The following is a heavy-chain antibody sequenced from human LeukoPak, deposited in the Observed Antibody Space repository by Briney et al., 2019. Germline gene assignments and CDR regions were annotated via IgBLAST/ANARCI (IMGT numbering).Heavy chain of an antibody. CDR3: ARDPEYSSSVVP. D-gene: IGHD6-13*01. Sequence: SETLSLTCTVSGGSISSYYWSWIRQPPGKGLEWIGYIYYSGSTNYNPSLKSRVTISVDTSKNQFSLKLSSVTAADTAVYYCARDPEYSSSVVPWGQGTLVTVSS. V-gene: IGHV4-59*12. J-gene: IGHJ5*02. CDR2: IYYSGST. CDR1: GGSISSYY.